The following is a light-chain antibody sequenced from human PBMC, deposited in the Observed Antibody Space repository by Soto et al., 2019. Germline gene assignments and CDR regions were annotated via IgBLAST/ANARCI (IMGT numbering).Light chain of an antibody. CDR2: GNS. Sequence: QSVLTQPPSVSGAPGQRVTLSCTGSSSNIGAGYDVHWYQQLPGTAPKLLISGNSNRPSGVPDRFSGSKSGTSGSLHITGLQSEDEADYYCPSYDSSLSGWVFGGRTKVTVL. V-gene: IGLV1-40*01. J-gene: IGLJ3*02. CDR3: PSYDSSLSGWV. CDR1: SSNIGAGYD.